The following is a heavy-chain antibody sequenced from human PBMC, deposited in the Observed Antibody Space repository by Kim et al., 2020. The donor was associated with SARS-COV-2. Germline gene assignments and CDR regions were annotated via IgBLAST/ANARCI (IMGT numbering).Heavy chain of an antibody. J-gene: IGHJ1*01. V-gene: IGHV3-30*04. D-gene: IGHD3-22*01. CDR1: GFTFSSYA. CDR3: ARGRHYYDSSGPLD. Sequence: GGSLRLSCAASGFTFSSYAMHWVRQAPGKGLEWVAVISYDGSNKYYADSVKGRFTISRDNSKNTLYLQMNSLRAEDTAVYYCARGRHYYDSSGPLDWGQG. CDR2: ISYDGSNK.